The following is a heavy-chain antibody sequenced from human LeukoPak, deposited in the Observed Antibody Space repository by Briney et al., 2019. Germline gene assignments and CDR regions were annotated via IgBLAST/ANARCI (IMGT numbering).Heavy chain of an antibody. J-gene: IGHJ5*02. CDR1: GGSFSGYY. CDR3: ARHGRYCSGGSCYSDWFDP. Sequence: SETLSLTCAVYGGSFSGYYWSWIRQPPGKGLEWIGYIYYSGSTNYNPSLKSRVTISVDTSKNQFSLKLSSVTAADTAVYYCARHGRYCSGGSCYSDWFDPWGQGTLVTVSS. V-gene: IGHV4-59*08. CDR2: IYYSGST. D-gene: IGHD2-15*01.